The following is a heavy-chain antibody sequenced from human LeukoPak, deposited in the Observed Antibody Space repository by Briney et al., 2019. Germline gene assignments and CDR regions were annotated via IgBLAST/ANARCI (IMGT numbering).Heavy chain of an antibody. CDR3: ARGTQASDI. V-gene: IGHV3-21*01. J-gene: IGHJ3*02. Sequence: TGGSLRLSCAASGFTFKTYTMHWVRQAPGKGLEWVSSISSSSNYIYYADSVKGRFTISRDNAKNSLYLQMNSLRAEDTAVYYCARGTQASDIWGQGTMVTVSS. CDR2: ISSSSNYI. CDR1: GFTFKTYT.